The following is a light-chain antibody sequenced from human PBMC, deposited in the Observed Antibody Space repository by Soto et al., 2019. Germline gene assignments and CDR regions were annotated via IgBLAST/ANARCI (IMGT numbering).Light chain of an antibody. V-gene: IGLV2-8*01. CDR3: TSRAGHSVV. CDR2: EVS. Sequence: QSVLTQPPSASGSPGQSVTISCTGTSSDVGGDNYVSWYQQHPGNAPKLMIYEVSMRPSGVPDRFSGSKSANTASLTVSGLQAEDEADYYCTSRAGHSVVFGGGTKLTVL. CDR1: SSDVGGDNY. J-gene: IGLJ2*01.